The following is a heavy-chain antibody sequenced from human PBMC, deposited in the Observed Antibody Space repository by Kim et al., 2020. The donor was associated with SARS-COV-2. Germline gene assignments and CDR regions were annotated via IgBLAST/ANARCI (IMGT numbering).Heavy chain of an antibody. J-gene: IGHJ3*02. Sequence: YAGSVTGRFTIPRDNSKTTLYLQMNSLRAEDTAVYYCARGITVADDAFDIWGQGTMVTVSS. V-gene: IGHV3-33*01. CDR3: ARGITVADDAFDI. D-gene: IGHD6-19*01.